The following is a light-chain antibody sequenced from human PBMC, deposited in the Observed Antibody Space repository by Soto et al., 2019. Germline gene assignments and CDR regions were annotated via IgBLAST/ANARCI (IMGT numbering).Light chain of an antibody. CDR1: SSNIEENS. J-gene: IGLJ3*02. V-gene: IGLV1-44*01. CDR2: NDY. CDR3: TAWDDSLNARL. Sequence: QSVLTQPPSASGTPGQRVTISCSGSSSNIEENSVTWYQWLPGAAPRLLIYNDYQRPSGVSDRFSGSKSGTSASLAISGLQSEDDADYYCTAWDDSLNARLFGGGTQLTVL.